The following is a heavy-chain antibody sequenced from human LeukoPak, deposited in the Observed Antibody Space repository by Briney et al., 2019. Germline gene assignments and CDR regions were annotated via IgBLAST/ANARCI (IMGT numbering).Heavy chain of an antibody. CDR3: ARHARSVWLQLRGYFDY. CDR1: GFTFSSYW. CDR2: IKQDGSEK. D-gene: IGHD5-24*01. J-gene: IGHJ4*02. Sequence: GGSLRLSCAASGFTFSSYWMSWVRQAPGKGLEWVANIKQDGSEKYYVDSVKGRFTISRDNAKNSLYLQMNSLRAADTAVYYCARHARSVWLQLRGYFDYWGQGTLVTVSS. V-gene: IGHV3-7*03.